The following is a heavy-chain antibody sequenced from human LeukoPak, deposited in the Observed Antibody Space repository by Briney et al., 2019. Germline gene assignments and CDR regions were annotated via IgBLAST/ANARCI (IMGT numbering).Heavy chain of an antibody. CDR1: GGSISSYY. J-gene: IGHJ4*02. D-gene: IGHD2-21*02. V-gene: IGHV4-59*01. Sequence: SETLSLTCTVSGGSISSYYWSWIRQPPGKGLEWIGYIYYSGSTNYNPSLKSRVTISVDTSKNQFSLKLSSVTAADTAVYYWARIAAYCGGDCYFIPDYWGQGTLVTGSS. CDR2: IYYSGST. CDR3: ARIAAYCGGDCYFIPDY.